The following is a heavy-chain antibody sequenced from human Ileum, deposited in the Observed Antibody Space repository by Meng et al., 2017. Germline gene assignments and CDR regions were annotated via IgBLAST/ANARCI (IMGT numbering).Heavy chain of an antibody. CDR3: ARTSGWFYY. CDR2: INHSGST. Sequence: QVQLQQWGAGLLKPSEPLSLPCAVYGGSFSGYYWSWIRQPPGKGLEWIGEINHSGSTNYNPSLKSRVTISVDTSKNQFSLKLSSVTAADTAVYYCARTSGWFYYWGQGTLVTVSS. V-gene: IGHV4-34*01. J-gene: IGHJ4*02. D-gene: IGHD6-19*01. CDR1: GGSFSGYY.